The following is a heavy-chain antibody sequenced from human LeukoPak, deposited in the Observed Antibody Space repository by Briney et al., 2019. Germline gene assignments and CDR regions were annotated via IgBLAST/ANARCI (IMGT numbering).Heavy chain of an antibody. CDR1: GYSISSGYY. V-gene: IGHV4-38-2*02. Sequence: PSETLSLTCTVSGYSISSGYYWGWIRQPPGKGLEWIGSIYHSGSTYYNPSLKSRVTISVDTSKNQFSLKLSSVTAADTAVYYCAREQLGATGVGYWGQGTLVTVSS. CDR2: IYHSGST. J-gene: IGHJ4*02. D-gene: IGHD1-26*01. CDR3: AREQLGATGVGY.